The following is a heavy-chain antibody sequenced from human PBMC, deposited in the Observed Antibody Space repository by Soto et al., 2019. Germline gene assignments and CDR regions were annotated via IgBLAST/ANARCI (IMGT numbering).Heavy chain of an antibody. CDR1: GSIVGLC. CDR2: VYYSGST. D-gene: IGHD6-19*01. Sequence: GSIVGLCCRRILQPPRKGLEWIGYVYYSGSTNYNPSVKSRVAISVDTSKNQFSLKLSSVTAADTAVYYCTTYNSRGWHNWFGTWAQRTLVSLSS. CDR3: TTYNSRGWHNWFGT. V-gene: IGHV4-59*11. J-gene: IGHJ5*02.